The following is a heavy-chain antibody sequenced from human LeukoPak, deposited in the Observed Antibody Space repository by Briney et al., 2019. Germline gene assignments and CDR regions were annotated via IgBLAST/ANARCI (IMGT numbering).Heavy chain of an antibody. CDR3: ARRGMIVVVYYYYYMDV. Sequence: PGGSLRLSCAASGFTFSSYGMHWVRQAPGKGLEWVAFIRYDGSNKYYADSVKGRFTISRDNSKNTLYLQMNSLRAEDTAVYYCARRGMIVVVYYYYYMDVWGKGTTVTISS. CDR2: IRYDGSNK. D-gene: IGHD3-22*01. V-gene: IGHV3-30*02. J-gene: IGHJ6*03. CDR1: GFTFSSYG.